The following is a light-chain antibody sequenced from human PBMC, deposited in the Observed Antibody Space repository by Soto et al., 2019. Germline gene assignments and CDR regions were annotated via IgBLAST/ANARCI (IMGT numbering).Light chain of an antibody. J-gene: IGLJ3*02. CDR1: GSDIGAYNY. V-gene: IGLV2-14*01. CDR3: SSYTTTNTLGV. Sequence: QSVLTQPASVSGSPGQSITISCTGTGSDIGAYNYVSWYQQHPGKAPKLIISEVSNRPSGISNRFSGSKSGNTASLTISGLQAEDEADYFCSSYTTTNTLGVFGGGTKLTVL. CDR2: EVS.